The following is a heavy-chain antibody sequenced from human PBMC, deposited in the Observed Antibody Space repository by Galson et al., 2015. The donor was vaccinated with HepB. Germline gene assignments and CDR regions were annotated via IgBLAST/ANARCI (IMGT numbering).Heavy chain of an antibody. D-gene: IGHD3-22*01. Sequence: SLRLSCAASGFTFSSYGMHWVRQAPGKGLEWVAVISYDGSNKYYADSVKGRFTISRDNSKNTLYLQMNSLRAEDTAVYYCAKDTYYYDSSGYYSIAFDIWGQGTMVTVSS. CDR2: ISYDGSNK. CDR1: GFTFSSYG. J-gene: IGHJ3*02. CDR3: AKDTYYYDSSGYYSIAFDI. V-gene: IGHV3-30*18.